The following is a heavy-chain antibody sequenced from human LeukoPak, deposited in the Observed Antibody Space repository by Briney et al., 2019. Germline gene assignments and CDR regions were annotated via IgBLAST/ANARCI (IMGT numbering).Heavy chain of an antibody. CDR1: GGSFSGYY. V-gene: IGHV4-34*01. Sequence: SETLSLTCAVYGGSFSGYYWSWIRQPPGEGLEWIGEINHSGSTNYNPSLKSRVTISVDTSKNQFSLKLSSVTAADTAVEYCARARRGYCSGGSCYGYYYYYMDVWGKGTTVTVSS. CDR2: INHSGST. CDR3: ARARRGYCSGGSCYGYYYYYMDV. D-gene: IGHD2-15*01. J-gene: IGHJ6*03.